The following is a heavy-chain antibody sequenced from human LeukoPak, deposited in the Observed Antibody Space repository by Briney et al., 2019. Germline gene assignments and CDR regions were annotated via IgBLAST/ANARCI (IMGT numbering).Heavy chain of an antibody. V-gene: IGHV3-7*01. CDR2: IKHDGSEK. CDR3: ARGGSGYSYGKIDS. CDR1: GFTFSSYE. J-gene: IGHJ4*02. Sequence: GGSLRLSCAASGFTFSSYEMNWVRQAPGKGLEWVANIKHDGSEKYYVDSVKGRFTISRDNAKNSLYLQMNSLRDEDTAVYYCARGGSGYSYGKIDSWGQGILVTVSS. D-gene: IGHD5-18*01.